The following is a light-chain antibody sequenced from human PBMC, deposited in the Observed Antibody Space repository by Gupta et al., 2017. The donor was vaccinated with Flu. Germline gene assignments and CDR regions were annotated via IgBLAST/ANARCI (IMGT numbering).Light chain of an antibody. CDR2: AKN. CDR1: SGRYAY. Sequence: QTVRSTCKGDSGRYAYARWYQQKAGQAPFLVIYAKNSRHTESPGIFSGSSAGNTATVTITGAQAVEEADYYCNSRESTDNDQRVFGGGTKLTVL. V-gene: IGLV3-19*01. J-gene: IGLJ3*02. CDR3: NSRESTDNDQRV.